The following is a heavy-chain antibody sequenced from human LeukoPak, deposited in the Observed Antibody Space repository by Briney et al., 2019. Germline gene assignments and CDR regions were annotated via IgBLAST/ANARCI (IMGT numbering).Heavy chain of an antibody. CDR1: GFTFSSYA. CDR2: ISGSGGST. V-gene: IGHV3-23*01. CDR3: ARMTTVTTEGI. D-gene: IGHD4-17*01. Sequence: PGGSLRLSCAASGFTFSSYAMSWVRQAPGKGLEWVSAISGSGGSTYYADSVKGRFTISRDNAKNILYLQMNNLRAEDTAVYYCARMTTVTTEGIWGQGTMVTVSS. J-gene: IGHJ3*02.